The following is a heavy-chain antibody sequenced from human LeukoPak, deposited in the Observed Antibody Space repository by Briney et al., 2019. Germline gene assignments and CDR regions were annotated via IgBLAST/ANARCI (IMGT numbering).Heavy chain of an antibody. CDR2: IWYDGSNK. J-gene: IGHJ3*02. Sequence: GRSLRLSCAASGFSFSSYGMHWVRQAPGKGLEWVAVIWYDGSNKYYGDSVKGRFTISRDNSKNTLYLQMNSLRAEDTAVYHCARVDRVYVWGSSRLYAFDIWGQGTRVNVSS. CDR1: GFSFSSYG. D-gene: IGHD3-16*02. CDR3: ARVDRVYVWGSSRLYAFDI. V-gene: IGHV3-33*01.